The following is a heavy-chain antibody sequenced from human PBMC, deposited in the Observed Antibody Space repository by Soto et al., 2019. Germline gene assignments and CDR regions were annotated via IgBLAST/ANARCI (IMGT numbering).Heavy chain of an antibody. D-gene: IGHD7-27*01. CDR2: INHSGST. CDR3: ARSFSWGLTTLNLYYFDY. CDR1: GESVSGYY. V-gene: IGHV4-34*01. J-gene: IGHJ4*02. Sequence: PSEALSLTCAVYGESVSGYYWSWIRQPPGKGLEWIGEINHSGSTNYNPSLKSRVTISLDTSKHQFSLKLSSVTAADTAVYYCARSFSWGLTTLNLYYFDYWGQGHLVTV.